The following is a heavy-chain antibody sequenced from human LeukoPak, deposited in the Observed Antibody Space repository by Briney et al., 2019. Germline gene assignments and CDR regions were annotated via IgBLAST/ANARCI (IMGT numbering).Heavy chain of an antibody. CDR1: GYSFSSYW. D-gene: IGHD5-18*01. V-gene: IGHV5-51*01. CDR2: IYPGDSDT. Sequence: GESLKISCTGFGYSFSSYWIGWVRQMPGKGLEWMGIIYPGDSDTRYSPSFQGQVTISVDKSSNIAYLQWSSLKPSDTAMYYCARHGGYSYAYKPWGQGTLVTVSS. CDR3: ARHGGYSYAYKP. J-gene: IGHJ4*02.